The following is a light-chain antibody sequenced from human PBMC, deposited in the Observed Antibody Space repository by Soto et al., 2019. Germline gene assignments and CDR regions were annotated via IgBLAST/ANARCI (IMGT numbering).Light chain of an antibody. V-gene: IGLV2-8*01. Sequence: QSVLTQPPSASGSPGQSVTISCTGTSSDVGAYNYVAWYQQRPGKAPKLMIYEVNKRPSGVPDRFSGSRSGNTASLTVSGLQTEDEADYYCSSYASSDVFVFGTGTKLTVL. J-gene: IGLJ1*01. CDR1: SSDVGAYNY. CDR2: EVN. CDR3: SSYASSDVFV.